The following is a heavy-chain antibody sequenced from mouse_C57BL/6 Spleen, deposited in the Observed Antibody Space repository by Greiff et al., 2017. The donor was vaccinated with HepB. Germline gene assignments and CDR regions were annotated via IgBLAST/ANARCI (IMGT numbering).Heavy chain of an antibody. CDR1: GYAFSSYW. Sequence: QLQQSGAELVKPGASVKISCKASGYAFSSYWMNWVKQRPGKGLEWIGQIYPGDGDTNYNGKFKGKATLTADKSSSTAYMQLRSLTSEDAAVYFCARDSLLLRSRYFDVWGTGTTVTVSS. J-gene: IGHJ1*03. V-gene: IGHV1-80*01. CDR3: ARDSLLLRSRYFDV. CDR2: IYPGDGDT. D-gene: IGHD1-1*01.